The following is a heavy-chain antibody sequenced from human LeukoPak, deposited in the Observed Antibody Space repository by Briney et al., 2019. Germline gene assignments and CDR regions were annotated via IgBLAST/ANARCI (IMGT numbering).Heavy chain of an antibody. CDR1: GYPFTNFY. Sequence: ASVKVSCKPSGYPFTNFYIHWVRQPPGQGLEWMGWVNPKSGDTKYAQKFQDRISMTRDTSISTAYMEVNRLTSDDSAVYYCARDGVLVGSTVLNYWGQGTLVTVAS. V-gene: IGHV1-2*02. D-gene: IGHD1-26*01. CDR2: VNPKSGDT. J-gene: IGHJ4*01. CDR3: ARDGVLVGSTVLNY.